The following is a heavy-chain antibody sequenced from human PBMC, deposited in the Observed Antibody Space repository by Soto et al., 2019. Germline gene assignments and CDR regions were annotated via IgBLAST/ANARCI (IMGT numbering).Heavy chain of an antibody. V-gene: IGHV3-30-3*01. CDR2: ISYDGSNK. Sequence: QVQLVESGGGVVQPGRSLRLSCAASGFTFSSYAMHWVRQAPGKGLEWVAVISYDGSNKYYADSVKGRFTISRDNSKNTLCLQMNRLRAEDTAVYYCARDFEQLDPYYFDYWGQGTLVTVSS. J-gene: IGHJ4*02. CDR3: ARDFEQLDPYYFDY. CDR1: GFTFSSYA. D-gene: IGHD6-6*01.